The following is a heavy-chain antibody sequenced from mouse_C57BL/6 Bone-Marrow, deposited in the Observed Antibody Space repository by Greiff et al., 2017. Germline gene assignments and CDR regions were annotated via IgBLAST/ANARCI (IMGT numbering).Heavy chain of an antibody. CDR3: ARTTD. D-gene: IGHD1-1*01. CDR2: IYPRSGNT. V-gene: IGHV1-81*01. Sequence: QVNVKQSGAELARPGASVKLSCKASGYTFTSYGISWVKQRTGQGLEWIGEIYPRSGNTYYNEKFKGKATLTADISSSTAYMELLSLSSDDSAVYFCARTTDWGQGTTLTVSS. CDR1: GYTFTSYG. J-gene: IGHJ2*01.